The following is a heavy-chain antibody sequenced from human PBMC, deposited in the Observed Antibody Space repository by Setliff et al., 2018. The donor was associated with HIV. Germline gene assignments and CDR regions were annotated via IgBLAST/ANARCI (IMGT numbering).Heavy chain of an antibody. CDR2: ISADGSDT. Sequence: GGSLRLSCAASGFTFSDFYMSWIRQAPGKGLEWVSRISADGSDTSYADSVKGRFTISRDNAMNTAYLQMNSLRGEDTALYYCSLGYCSGGSCYSDPEVAFDIWGQGTMVTVSS. J-gene: IGHJ3*02. D-gene: IGHD2-15*01. V-gene: IGHV3-11*06. CDR3: SLGYCSGGSCYSDPEVAFDI. CDR1: GFTFSDFY.